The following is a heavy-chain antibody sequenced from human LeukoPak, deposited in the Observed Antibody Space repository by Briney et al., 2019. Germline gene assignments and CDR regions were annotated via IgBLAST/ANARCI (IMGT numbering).Heavy chain of an antibody. Sequence: GGSLRLSCAASGFTFSSYAMHWVRQAPGKGLEWVAVISYDGSNKYYADSVKGRFTISRDNSKNTLYLQMNSLRAEDTAVYYCAREPPGTTGTTRAFDYWGQGTLVTVSP. D-gene: IGHD1-1*01. V-gene: IGHV3-30*04. J-gene: IGHJ4*02. CDR2: ISYDGSNK. CDR3: AREPPGTTGTTRAFDY. CDR1: GFTFSSYA.